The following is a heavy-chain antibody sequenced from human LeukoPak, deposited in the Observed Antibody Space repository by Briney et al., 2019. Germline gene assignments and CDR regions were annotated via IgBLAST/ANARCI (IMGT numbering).Heavy chain of an antibody. CDR2: IYSGGST. Sequence: GGSLRPSCAASEFSVGSNYMTWVRQAPGKGLEWVSLIYSGGSTYYADSVKGRFTISRDNSKNTLYLQMNSLRAEDTAVYYCAKDHTAMVTIDYWGQGTLVTVSS. V-gene: IGHV3-66*01. J-gene: IGHJ4*02. CDR1: EFSVGSNY. CDR3: AKDHTAMVTIDY. D-gene: IGHD5-18*01.